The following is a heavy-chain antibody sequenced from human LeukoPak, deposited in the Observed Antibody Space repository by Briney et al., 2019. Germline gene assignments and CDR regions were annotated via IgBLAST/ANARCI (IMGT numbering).Heavy chain of an antibody. CDR1: GYAFTSNY. J-gene: IGHJ6*03. Sequence: ASVKVSCKSSGYAFTSNYMHLMRQGPGQGLELMGIINLSGGGTSYAQKFEGRGTMTRDTSTSKVYMELSRVRSEDTSVYYCAGGVLRNYMDVWGKGTTVTVSS. D-gene: IGHD4/OR15-4a*01. CDR3: AGGVLRNYMDV. CDR2: INLSGGGT. V-gene: IGHV1-46*01.